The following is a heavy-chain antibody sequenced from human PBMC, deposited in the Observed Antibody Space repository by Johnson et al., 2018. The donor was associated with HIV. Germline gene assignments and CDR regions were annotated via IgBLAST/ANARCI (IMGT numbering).Heavy chain of an antibody. Sequence: VQLVESGGGVERPGGSLRLSCAGSGFTFDDYAMHWVRQVSGKGLEWVSGLSWNRGIIGYADSVKGRFTISRDNAKNSLYLQMNSLRAEDTALYYCAKDMGGVGVMLDNAFDIWGQGTMVTVSS. D-gene: IGHD3-16*01. V-gene: IGHV3-9*01. CDR2: LSWNRGII. CDR1: GFTFDDYA. CDR3: AKDMGGVGVMLDNAFDI. J-gene: IGHJ3*02.